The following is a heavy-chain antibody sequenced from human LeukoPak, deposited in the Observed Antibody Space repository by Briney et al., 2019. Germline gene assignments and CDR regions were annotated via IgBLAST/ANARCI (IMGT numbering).Heavy chain of an antibody. Sequence: GGSLRLSCAASGFTFDDYAMHWIRQAPGKGLEWVSGISWNSGSIGYADSVKGRFTISRDNSKNTLYLQMNSLRAEDTAVYYCARVLSSSRIDYWGQGTLVTVSS. D-gene: IGHD6-6*01. CDR2: ISWNSGSI. CDR3: ARVLSSSRIDY. V-gene: IGHV3-9*01. J-gene: IGHJ4*02. CDR1: GFTFDDYA.